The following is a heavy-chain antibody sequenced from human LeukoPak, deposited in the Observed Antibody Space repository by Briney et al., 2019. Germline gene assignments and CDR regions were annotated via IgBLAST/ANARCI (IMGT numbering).Heavy chain of an antibody. CDR3: AKLGHSDGWYLGAFDI. CDR1: GVSITGHY. J-gene: IGHJ3*02. D-gene: IGHD6-19*01. Sequence: SETLSLTCAVSGVSITGHYWNWIRQTPGMRLEWIGYTSYSRTTIYNSYFKGRATISIDTSKNQLYLNLTSVPATDTAVYYCAKLGHSDGWYLGAFDIWGQGTTVIVSS. CDR2: TSYSRTT. V-gene: IGHV4-59*08.